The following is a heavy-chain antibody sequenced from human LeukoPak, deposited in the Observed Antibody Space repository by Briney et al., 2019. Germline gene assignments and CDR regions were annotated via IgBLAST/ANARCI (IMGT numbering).Heavy chain of an antibody. CDR2: ISGSGGSA. CDR3: ARDSSRGYDYGSRFDY. J-gene: IGHJ4*02. D-gene: IGHD5-12*01. Sequence: GGSLRVSCAASGFTFSSYAMSWVRQAPGKVLEWVSAISGSGGSAYYADPVKGRFTISRDNSKNTLNLQVNSLRAEDTAVYYCARDSSRGYDYGSRFDYWGQGTLVTVSS. V-gene: IGHV3-23*01. CDR1: GFTFSSYA.